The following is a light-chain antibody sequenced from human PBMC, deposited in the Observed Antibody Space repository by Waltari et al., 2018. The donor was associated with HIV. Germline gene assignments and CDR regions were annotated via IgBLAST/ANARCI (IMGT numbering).Light chain of an antibody. CDR3: SSCAGSNNGV. Sequence: QSALTQPPSASGSPGQPATISCTGTSSDVGGYNYVSWYQQHPGKAPKLMIYEVSTRPSGVPDRFSGSKSGNTASLTVSGLQAEDEADYYCSSCAGSNNGVFGGGTKLTVL. V-gene: IGLV2-8*01. J-gene: IGLJ3*02. CDR1: SSDVGGYNY. CDR2: EVS.